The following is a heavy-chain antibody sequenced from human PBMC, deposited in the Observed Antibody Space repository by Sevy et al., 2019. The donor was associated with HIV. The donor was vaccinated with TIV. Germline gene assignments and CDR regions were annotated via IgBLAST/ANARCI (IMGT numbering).Heavy chain of an antibody. J-gene: IGHJ4*02. CDR3: ARGGGNGWYYFDY. CDR1: GGTFTTSG. V-gene: IGHV1-69*13. D-gene: IGHD6-19*01. CDR2: IIPILGTT. Sequence: ASVKVSCKASGGTFTTSGISWVRQVPGQGLEWMGGIIPILGTTNYAQTFQYRVTITADESTKTAYMELSSLRSEDTAVYYCARGGGNGWYYFDYWGQATSVTVSS.